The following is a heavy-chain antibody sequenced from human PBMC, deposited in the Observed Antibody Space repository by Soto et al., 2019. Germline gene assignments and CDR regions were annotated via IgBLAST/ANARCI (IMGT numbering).Heavy chain of an antibody. D-gene: IGHD1-7*01. Sequence: GGSMRLSCSASGVTFSSYGVNWVRQAPGKGLEWVSAISGSGSSTYYADSVKGRFTISRDNSKNTLYLQMNSLRAEDTAVYYCAKGTTWANHWFDPWGQGTLVTVSS. CDR1: GVTFSSYG. J-gene: IGHJ5*02. CDR3: AKGTTWANHWFDP. V-gene: IGHV3-23*01. CDR2: ISGSGSST.